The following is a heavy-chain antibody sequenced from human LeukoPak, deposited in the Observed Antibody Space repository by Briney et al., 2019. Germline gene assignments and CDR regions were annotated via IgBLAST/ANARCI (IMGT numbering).Heavy chain of an antibody. Sequence: GGSLRLSGEATGFTFIHFAMHWARQAPDKGLEWVAVIWSDATNEYYADSVKGRFTISRDNFKRTVSLEMNSLRAEDTAVYYCTKDAHRGFNYSKSLEHGGQGSLVIVSS. D-gene: IGHD4-11*01. J-gene: IGHJ4*02. V-gene: IGHV3-33*06. CDR2: IWSDATNE. CDR1: GFTFIHFA. CDR3: TKDAHRGFNYSKSLEH.